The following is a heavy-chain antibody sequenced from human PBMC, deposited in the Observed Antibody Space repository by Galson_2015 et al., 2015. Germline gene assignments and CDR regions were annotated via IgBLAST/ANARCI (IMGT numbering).Heavy chain of an antibody. D-gene: IGHD5-12*01. Sequence: SLRLSCAASGFIFSSHAMSWVRQAPGKGLEWVSAVSGSGDNAYYADSVKGRFTISRDNSQKPLYLQMNGLRADDTAVYFCAKDRNIVATSLDSWGQGTLVTVSS. CDR1: GFIFSSHA. CDR2: VSGSGDNA. CDR3: AKDRNIVATSLDS. J-gene: IGHJ4*02. V-gene: IGHV3-23*01.